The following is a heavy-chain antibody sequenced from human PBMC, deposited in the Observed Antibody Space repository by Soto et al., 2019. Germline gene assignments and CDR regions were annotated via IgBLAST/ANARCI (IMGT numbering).Heavy chain of an antibody. CDR2: INAGNGNT. V-gene: IGHV1-3*01. Sequence: ASVKVSCKASGYTFTSYAMHWVRQAPGQRLEWMGWINAGNGNTKYSQKFQGRVTITRDTSASSAYMELSSLRSEDTAVYYCASTGYGSGSYYNGTAPYYYYGMDVWGQGTTANV. CDR1: GYTFTSYA. J-gene: IGHJ6*02. CDR3: ASTGYGSGSYYNGTAPYYYYGMDV. D-gene: IGHD3-10*01.